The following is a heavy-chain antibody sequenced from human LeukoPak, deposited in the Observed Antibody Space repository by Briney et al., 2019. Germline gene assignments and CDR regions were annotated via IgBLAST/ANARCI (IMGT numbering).Heavy chain of an antibody. V-gene: IGHV1-69*05. CDR3: AREYYYDSSGYYGDAFDI. D-gene: IGHD3-22*01. CDR1: GGTFSSYA. Sequence: SVKVSCKASGGTFSSYAISWVRQAPGQGLEWMGGIIPIFGTANYAQKFQGRVTITTDESTSTAYMELRSLRPDDTAVYYCAREYYYDSSGYYGDAFDIWGQGTMVTVSS. J-gene: IGHJ3*02. CDR2: IIPIFGTA.